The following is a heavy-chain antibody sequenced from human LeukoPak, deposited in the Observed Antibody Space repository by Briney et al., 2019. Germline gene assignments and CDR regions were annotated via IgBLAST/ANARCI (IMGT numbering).Heavy chain of an antibody. CDR2: IIPIFGTV. V-gene: IGHV1-69*06. J-gene: IGHJ6*04. CDR3: ASGNIVATIAYYYYGMDV. Sequence: SVMVSCKASGGTFSSYAISWVRQAPGQGLEWMGGIIPIFGTVNYAQKFQGRVTITADKSTSTAYMELSSLRSEDTAVYYCASGNIVATIAYYYYGMDVWGKGTTVTVSS. D-gene: IGHD5-12*01. CDR1: GGTFSSYA.